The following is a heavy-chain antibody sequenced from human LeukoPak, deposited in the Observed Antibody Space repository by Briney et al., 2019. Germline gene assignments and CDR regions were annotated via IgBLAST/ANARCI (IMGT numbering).Heavy chain of an antibody. V-gene: IGHV3-66*01. D-gene: IGHD3-3*01. CDR1: GFTVSSNY. J-gene: IGHJ4*02. CDR3: ASGQTYYDFWSGYYPFDY. CDR2: IYSGGST. Sequence: GGSLRLSCAASGFTVSSNYMSWVRQAPGKGLEWVSVIYSGGSTYYADSVKGRFTISRDNSKNTLYLQMNSQRAEDTAVYYCASGQTYYDFWSGYYPFDYWGQGTLVTVSS.